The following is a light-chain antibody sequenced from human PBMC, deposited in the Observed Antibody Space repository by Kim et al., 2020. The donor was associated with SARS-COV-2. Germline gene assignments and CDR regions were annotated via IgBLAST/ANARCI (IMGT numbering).Light chain of an antibody. J-gene: IGLJ1*01. CDR3: SSYTTSRTYV. CDR1: SSDVGYYNY. CDR2: DVK. Sequence: GQSITISCTGTSSDVGYYNYVAWYQQYPGKAPKFIIYDVKNRPSGVSDRFSGSKSGTTASLTISGLQAEDEADYYCSSYTTSRTYVFGTGTKVTVL. V-gene: IGLV2-14*04.